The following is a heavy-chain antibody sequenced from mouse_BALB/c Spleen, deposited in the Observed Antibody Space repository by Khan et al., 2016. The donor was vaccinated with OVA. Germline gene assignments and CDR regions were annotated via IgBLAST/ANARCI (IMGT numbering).Heavy chain of an antibody. CDR1: GYTFTSYW. CDR3: TRNGFGNYESWDY. J-gene: IGHJ2*01. Sequence: IQLVQSGTVLARPGASVKMSCKASGYTFTSYWMHWVKQRPGQGLEWIGAIYPGNSDINYNQKFKGKAKLTAVTSTSTAYMELNSLTNEDSAVYSSTRNGFGNYESWDYWGQGTTLTVSS. D-gene: IGHD2-1*01. V-gene: IGHV1-5*01. CDR2: IYPGNSDI.